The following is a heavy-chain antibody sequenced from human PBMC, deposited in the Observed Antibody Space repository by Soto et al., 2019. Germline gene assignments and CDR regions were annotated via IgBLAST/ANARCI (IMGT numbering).Heavy chain of an antibody. CDR3: AKEIGSSWYGMDV. CDR2: ISYDGSNK. V-gene: IGHV3-30*18. D-gene: IGHD6-13*01. Sequence: QVQLVESGGGVVQPGRSLRLSCAASGFTFSSYGMHWVRQAPGKGLEWVAVISYDGSNKYYADSVKGRFTISRDNSKNTLSLQMNSLGAEDTAVYYCAKEIGSSWYGMDVWGQGTTVTVSS. J-gene: IGHJ6*02. CDR1: GFTFSSYG.